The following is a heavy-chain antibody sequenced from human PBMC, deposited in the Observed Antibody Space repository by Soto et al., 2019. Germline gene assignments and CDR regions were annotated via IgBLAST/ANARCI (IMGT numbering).Heavy chain of an antibody. V-gene: IGHV3-66*01. J-gene: IGHJ4*02. CDR2: IYSGGST. CDR3: AALIVEVVVHY. Sequence: EVQLVESGGGLVQPGGSLRLSCAASGFTVSSNYMSWVRQAPGKGLEWVSVIYSGGSTYYADSVKGSFTISRDKSKNTLYPQMNSLRAEDTAVYYCAALIVEVVVHYWGQGTLVTVSS. D-gene: IGHD3-16*02. CDR1: GFTVSSNY.